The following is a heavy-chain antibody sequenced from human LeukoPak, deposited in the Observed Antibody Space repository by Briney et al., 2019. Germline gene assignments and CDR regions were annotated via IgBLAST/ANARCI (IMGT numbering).Heavy chain of an antibody. CDR3: AKDNRRHYTSGPNPDSLH. CDR2: ISWNSGSI. V-gene: IGHV3-9*01. J-gene: IGHJ4*02. Sequence: GGFLRLSCAGSGFIFNNYAMHWVRQPPGKGLEWVSGISWNSGSIDYADSVKGRFTISRDNAKNSLYLQMNSLRVEDTAFYYCAKDNRRHYTSGPNPDSLHWGQGALVTVSS. CDR1: GFIFNNYA. D-gene: IGHD6-19*01.